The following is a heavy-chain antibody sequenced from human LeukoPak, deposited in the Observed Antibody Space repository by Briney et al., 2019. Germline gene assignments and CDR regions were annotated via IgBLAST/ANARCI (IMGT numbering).Heavy chain of an antibody. D-gene: IGHD3-22*01. CDR3: AKVALFSGYYPPFDY. J-gene: IGHJ4*02. Sequence: GGSLRLSCTASGFTFSNYGMHWVRPAPGKGMEWEAVISYDGSNENYADSVKGRFTISRDNSTNTLFVQMNSLRPEDTAVYHCAKVALFSGYYPPFDYWGQGTLVTVSS. CDR1: GFTFSNYG. CDR2: ISYDGSNE. V-gene: IGHV3-30*18.